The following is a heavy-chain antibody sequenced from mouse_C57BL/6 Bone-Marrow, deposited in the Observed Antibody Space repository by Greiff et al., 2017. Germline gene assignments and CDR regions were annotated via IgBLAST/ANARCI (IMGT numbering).Heavy chain of an antibody. V-gene: IGHV2-9-1*01. J-gene: IGHJ1*03. Sequence: VKLVESGPGLVAPSQSLSITCTVSGFSLTSYAISWVRQPLGKGLEWLGVIWTGGGTNYNSALKSRLSISKDNSKSQVFLKMNSLQTDDTARYYCARGSTTVVYWYFDVWGTGTTVTVSS. D-gene: IGHD1-1*01. CDR1: GFSLTSYA. CDR3: ARGSTTVVYWYFDV. CDR2: IWTGGGT.